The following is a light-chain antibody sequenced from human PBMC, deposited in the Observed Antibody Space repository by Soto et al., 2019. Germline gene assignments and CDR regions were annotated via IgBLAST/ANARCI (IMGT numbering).Light chain of an antibody. Sequence: EIVLTQSPGTLSLSPGERATLSCRASQSVSSSYLAWYQQTPGQTPRLLFYGASSRATGIPDKFSGSGSGTDFALNISRLGPEDFAVYYCQLYGRSPFTFGLGTKVDIK. J-gene: IGKJ3*01. CDR2: GAS. V-gene: IGKV3-20*01. CDR3: QLYGRSPFT. CDR1: QSVSSSY.